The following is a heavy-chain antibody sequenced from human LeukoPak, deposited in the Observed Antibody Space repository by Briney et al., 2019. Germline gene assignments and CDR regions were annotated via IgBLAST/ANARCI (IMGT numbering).Heavy chain of an antibody. D-gene: IGHD3-22*01. V-gene: IGHV1-8*01. CDR2: MNSNSGNT. CDR3: ARLDDFNGYYFVDF. Sequence: ASVKVSCKTSGYTFLNYDINWVRQAPGQGLEWMGWMNSNSGNTGNGQKFQGRVTMTRDISLNTVYLELSSLRPDDTAVYYCARLDDFNGYYFVDFWGPGTPVTVSS. J-gene: IGHJ4*02. CDR1: GYTFLNYD.